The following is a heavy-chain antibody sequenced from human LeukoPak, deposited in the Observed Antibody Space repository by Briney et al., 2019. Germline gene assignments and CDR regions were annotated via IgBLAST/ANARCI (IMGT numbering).Heavy chain of an antibody. CDR2: ISGSGAST. CDR3: AKDVGKWESLHFFDY. Sequence: GVSLRLSCAASGFTVSAYAMAWVRQAPGKGLEWISGISGSGASTYYADSVKGRFTISRDDSRNTLYLQMNSLRGDDTAVYYCAKDVGKWESLHFFDYWGQGTLVTVSS. V-gene: IGHV3-23*01. D-gene: IGHD1-26*01. CDR1: GFTVSAYA. J-gene: IGHJ4*02.